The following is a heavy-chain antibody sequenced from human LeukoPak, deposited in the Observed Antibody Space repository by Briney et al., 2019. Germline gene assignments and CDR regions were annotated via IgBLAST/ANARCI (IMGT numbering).Heavy chain of an antibody. CDR1: GYTFTSYG. Sequence: ASVKVSCKASGYTFTSYGISWVRQAPGQGLEWMGWISAYNGNTNYAQKLQGRVTITTDTSTSTAYMELRSLRSDDTAVYYCARDTGYCSSTSCYNGMDVWGQGTTVTVSS. V-gene: IGHV1-18*01. CDR2: ISAYNGNT. D-gene: IGHD2-2*01. J-gene: IGHJ6*02. CDR3: ARDTGYCSSTSCYNGMDV.